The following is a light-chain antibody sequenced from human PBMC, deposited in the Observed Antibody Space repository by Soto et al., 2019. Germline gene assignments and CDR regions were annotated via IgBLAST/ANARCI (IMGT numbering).Light chain of an antibody. CDR1: QSVSSTY. Sequence: EIVLTQSPGTLSLSPGERATLSCRASQSVSSTYLAWYQQKPGQAPRLLIYGASSRATGIPDRFSGSGSGTEFPLSISRLEPEDVAVYYCQQYDSSRIFGGGAKVEIK. J-gene: IGKJ4*01. CDR3: QQYDSSRI. V-gene: IGKV3-20*01. CDR2: GAS.